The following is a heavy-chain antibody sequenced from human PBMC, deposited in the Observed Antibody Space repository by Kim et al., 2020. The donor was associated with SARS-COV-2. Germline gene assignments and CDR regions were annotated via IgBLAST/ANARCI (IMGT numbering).Heavy chain of an antibody. D-gene: IGHD3-22*01. CDR3: AKGKYYYDSSGHDY. V-gene: IGHV3-30*02. J-gene: IGHJ4*02. Sequence: ADSVKGRFTISRDNSKNTLYLQMNSLRAEDTAVYYCAKGKYYYDSSGHDYWGQGTLVTVSS.